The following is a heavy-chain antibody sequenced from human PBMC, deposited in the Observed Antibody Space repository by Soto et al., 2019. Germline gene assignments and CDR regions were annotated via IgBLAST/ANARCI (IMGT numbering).Heavy chain of an antibody. CDR3: AWGSIIRAMDV. CDR1: GFTFSDYY. J-gene: IGHJ6*02. Sequence: PGGSLRLSCAASGFTFSDYYMSWIRQAPGKGLEWISYISGSSDYIDYADSLKGRFTISRDNAKKSLYLQMNSLRAGDTAVYFCAWGSIIRAMDVWGQGTTVTVSS. D-gene: IGHD3-10*01. CDR2: ISGSSDYI. V-gene: IGHV3-11*06.